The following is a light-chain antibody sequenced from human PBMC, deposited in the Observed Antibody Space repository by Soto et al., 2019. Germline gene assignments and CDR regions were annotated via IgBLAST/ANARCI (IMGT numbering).Light chain of an antibody. CDR2: AAS. CDR1: QGISNY. Sequence: DIQMTQSPSSLSASVGDRVTITCRASQGISNYLAWYQQKPGKVPKLLIYAASTLQSGVPSRFSGSGSGTDFTLTISSLQHEDVETYYCQKYNSARLTLGQGTKVDIK. J-gene: IGKJ1*01. V-gene: IGKV1-27*01. CDR3: QKYNSARLT.